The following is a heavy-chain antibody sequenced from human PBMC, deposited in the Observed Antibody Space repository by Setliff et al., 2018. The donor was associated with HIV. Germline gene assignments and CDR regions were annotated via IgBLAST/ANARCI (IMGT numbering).Heavy chain of an antibody. J-gene: IGHJ3*02. V-gene: IGHV4-38-2*01. CDR3: ARDASQGAFDAFDI. CDR2: IHHSGNT. CDR1: GYSISSGHY. D-gene: IGHD1-26*01. Sequence: SETLSLTCAVSGYSISSGHYWGWIRQSPGKGLEWIASIHHSGNTYHNPSLKSRVTMSVDTSKNQASLKLTSVTAADTAVYYCARDASQGAFDAFDIWGQGTMVTVSS.